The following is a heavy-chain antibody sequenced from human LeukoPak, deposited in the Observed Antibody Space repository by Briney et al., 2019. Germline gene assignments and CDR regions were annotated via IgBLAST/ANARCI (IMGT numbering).Heavy chain of an antibody. CDR3: ARDAGFLEWLLLDY. V-gene: IGHV1-3*01. D-gene: IGHD3-3*01. CDR1: GYTFTSYA. CDR2: INAGNGNT. Sequence: GASVKVSCKASGYTFTSYAMHWVRQAPGQRLEWMGWINAGNGNTKYSQKFQGRVTITRDTSASTAYMELSSLRSDDAAVYYCARDAGFLEWLLLDYWGQGTLVTVSS. J-gene: IGHJ4*02.